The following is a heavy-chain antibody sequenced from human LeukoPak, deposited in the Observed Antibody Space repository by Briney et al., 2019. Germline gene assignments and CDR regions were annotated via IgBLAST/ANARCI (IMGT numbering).Heavy chain of an antibody. Sequence: PSETLSLTCTVSGGSVSSYYWSWIRQPPGQGLEWIGYIYYCWSTNYNSSLKSRVPISVDTSKNQFSLKLSSVTAADTAVYYCASYVGTAMVDAGYYYYYGMDVWGQGTTVTVSS. V-gene: IGHV4-59*08. CDR3: ASYVGTAMVDAGYYYYYGMDV. D-gene: IGHD5-18*01. J-gene: IGHJ6*02. CDR2: IYYCWST. CDR1: GGSVSSYY.